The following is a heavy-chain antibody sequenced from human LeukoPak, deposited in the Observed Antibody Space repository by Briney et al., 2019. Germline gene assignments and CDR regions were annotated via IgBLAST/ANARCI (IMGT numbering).Heavy chain of an antibody. Sequence: GGSLRLSCAACGFTFSSYSMNWVRQAPGEGVEGVSSFSSSSSYIYYADSVKGRFTISRDNAKNSLYLQMNSLRAEDTAVYYCARGLRGGAVGRNYYYYGMDVWGQGTTVTVSS. D-gene: IGHD4-17*01. CDR1: GFTFSSYS. CDR3: ARGLRGGAVGRNYYYYGMDV. CDR2: FSSSSSYI. J-gene: IGHJ6*02. V-gene: IGHV3-21*01.